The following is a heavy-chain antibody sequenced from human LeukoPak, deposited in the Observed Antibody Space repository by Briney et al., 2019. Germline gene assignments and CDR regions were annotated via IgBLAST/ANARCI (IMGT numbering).Heavy chain of an antibody. V-gene: IGHV3-73*01. CDR1: GFTFSGSA. Sequence: PGGSLRLSCAASGFTFSGSAMHWVRQASGKGLEWVGRIRSKANSYATAYAASVKGRFTISRDDSKNTAYLQMNSLETEDTALYFCTTERGYTYGPFDYWGQGTLVTVSS. CDR2: IRSKANSYAT. D-gene: IGHD5-18*01. J-gene: IGHJ4*02. CDR3: TTERGYTYGPFDY.